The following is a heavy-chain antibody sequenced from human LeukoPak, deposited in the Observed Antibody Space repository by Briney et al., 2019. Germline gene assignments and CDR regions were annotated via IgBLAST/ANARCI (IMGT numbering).Heavy chain of an antibody. CDR2: IRYDGSNK. J-gene: IGHJ3*02. Sequence: GGSLRLSCAASGFTFSSYGMHWVRQAPGKGLEWVAFIRYDGSNKYYADSVKGRFTISRDNSKNTLYLQMNSLRAEDTAVYYCAGHYDSSGYRVDVFDIWGQGTMVTVSS. CDR3: AGHYDSSGYRVDVFDI. V-gene: IGHV3-30*02. D-gene: IGHD3-22*01. CDR1: GFTFSSYG.